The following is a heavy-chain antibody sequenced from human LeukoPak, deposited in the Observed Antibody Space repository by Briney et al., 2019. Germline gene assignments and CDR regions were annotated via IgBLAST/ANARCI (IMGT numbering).Heavy chain of an antibody. CDR1: GFTFSSYS. D-gene: IGHD5-12*01. J-gene: IGHJ4*02. CDR3: ARGLDRGGYNFDY. V-gene: IGHV3-21*01. Sequence: PGRSLRLSCAASGFTFSSYSMNWVRQAPGKGLEWVSSISSSSSYIYYADSVKGRFTISRDNAKNSLYLQMNSLRAEDTAVYYCARGLDRGGYNFDYWGQGTLVTVSS. CDR2: ISSSSSYI.